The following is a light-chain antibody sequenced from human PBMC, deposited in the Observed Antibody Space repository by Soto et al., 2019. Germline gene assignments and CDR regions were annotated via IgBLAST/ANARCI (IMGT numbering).Light chain of an antibody. J-gene: IGKJ1*01. V-gene: IGKV3-15*01. Sequence: EIVMTQSPATLSVSPGGRATLSCRASQSISDTLAWYQQKPGQAPWLLIYGASRRATGFPARFSGSGSGTDFTLTISSLRSEDFAFYYCQQYDNWPCPFGQGTKVYSK. CDR3: QQYDNWPCP. CDR1: QSISDT. CDR2: GAS.